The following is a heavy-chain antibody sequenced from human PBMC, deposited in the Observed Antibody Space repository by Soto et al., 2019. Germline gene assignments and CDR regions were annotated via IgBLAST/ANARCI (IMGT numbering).Heavy chain of an antibody. D-gene: IGHD3-3*01. CDR3: ARIRGLLRFLEWFSMDFDY. V-gene: IGHV1-18*01. Sequence: ASVKLSCKASGYTFTSYGISWVRQAPGQGLGWMGWISAYNGNTNYAQKLQGRVTMTTDTSTSTAYMELRSLRSDDTAVYYCARIRGLLRFLEWFSMDFDYWGQGTLVTVSS. CDR1: GYTFTSYG. CDR2: ISAYNGNT. J-gene: IGHJ4*02.